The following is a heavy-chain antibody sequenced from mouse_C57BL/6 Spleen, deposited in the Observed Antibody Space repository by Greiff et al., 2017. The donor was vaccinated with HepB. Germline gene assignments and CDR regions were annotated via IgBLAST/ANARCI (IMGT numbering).Heavy chain of an antibody. CDR1: GYTFTSYW. V-gene: IGHV1-53*01. CDR2: IIPSNGGT. J-gene: IGHJ1*03. Sequence: QVQLQQPGTELVKPGASVKLSCKASGYTFTSYWMHWVKQRPGQGLEWIGNIIPSNGGTNYNEKFKSKATLTVDKSSSTAYMQLSRLTSEDSAVYYCARLKNYCGSSHWYFDVWGTGTTGTVSS. CDR3: ARLKNYCGSSHWYFDV. D-gene: IGHD1-1*01.